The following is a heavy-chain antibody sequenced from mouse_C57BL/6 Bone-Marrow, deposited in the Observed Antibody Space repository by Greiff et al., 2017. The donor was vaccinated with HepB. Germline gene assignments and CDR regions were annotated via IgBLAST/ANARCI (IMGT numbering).Heavy chain of an antibody. CDR1: GFTFSDYG. D-gene: IGHD1-1*01. V-gene: IGHV5-17*01. CDR3: ARPIYYYGSSYPWFAY. J-gene: IGHJ3*01. Sequence: EVMLVESGGGLVKPGGSLKLSCAASGFTFSDYGMHWVRQAPEKGLEWVAYISSGSSTIYYADTVKGRFTISRDNAKNTLFLQMTSLRSEDTAMYYCARPIYYYGSSYPWFAYWGQGTLVTVSA. CDR2: ISSGSSTI.